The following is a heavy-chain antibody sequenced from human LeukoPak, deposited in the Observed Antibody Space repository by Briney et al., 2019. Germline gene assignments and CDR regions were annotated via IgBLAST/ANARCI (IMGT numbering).Heavy chain of an antibody. Sequence: GGSLRLSCAASGFTFTDYYMSWIRQAPGKGLEWVSYITNSGTTIYYADSVKGRFTTSRDNSKNILYLQMNSLRAEDTAFYYCAKDMEVSGSLSGGMDVWGQGTTVTVSS. CDR2: ITNSGTTI. CDR3: AKDMEVSGSLSGGMDV. D-gene: IGHD3-10*01. CDR1: GFTFTDYY. V-gene: IGHV3-11*01. J-gene: IGHJ6*02.